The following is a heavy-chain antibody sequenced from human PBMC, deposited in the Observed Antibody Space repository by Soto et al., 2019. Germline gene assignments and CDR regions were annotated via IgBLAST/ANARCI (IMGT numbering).Heavy chain of an antibody. Sequence: ASVKVSCKASGYTFTSYDIYWVRQATGQGLEWMGWMNPNTGNSGYAQKFQGRVTMTSDTSISTAHMELSSVTAADTAVYYCAGALNFLFPGPYFASGGGGPLVTFPS. CDR3: AGALNFLFPGPYFAS. CDR2: MNPNTGNS. J-gene: IGHJ4*02. V-gene: IGHV1-8*01. CDR1: GYTFTSYD. D-gene: IGHD2-21*01.